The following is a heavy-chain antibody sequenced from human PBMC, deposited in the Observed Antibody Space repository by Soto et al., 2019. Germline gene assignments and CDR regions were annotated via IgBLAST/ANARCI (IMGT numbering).Heavy chain of an antibody. D-gene: IGHD3-22*01. V-gene: IGHV1-69*13. J-gene: IGHJ5*02. CDR3: ARCGSSGYFFNSFDP. CDR2: IIPIFGTT. CDR1: GGTFSSYA. Sequence: ASVKVSCKASGGTFSSYAISWVRQAPGQGLEWMGGIIPIFGTTNCAQEFQGRVTITADESTSTAYMELSSLRSEDTAVYYCARCGSSGYFFNSFDPWGQGTLVTVSS.